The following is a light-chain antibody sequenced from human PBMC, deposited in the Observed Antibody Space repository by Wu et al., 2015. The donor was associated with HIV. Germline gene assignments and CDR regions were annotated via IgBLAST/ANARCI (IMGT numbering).Light chain of an antibody. CDR1: LGISNS. CDR2: AAS. CDR3: QQYYTTRT. Sequence: IRMTQSPSSLSASVGDRVTITCRASLGISNSLAWYQQKPGKAPELLVYAASRLESGVPSRFSGSGSGTDYTLTISSLQPEDFATYYCQQYYTTRTFGQGTTGGNQT. J-gene: IGKJ1*01. V-gene: IGKV1-NL1*01.